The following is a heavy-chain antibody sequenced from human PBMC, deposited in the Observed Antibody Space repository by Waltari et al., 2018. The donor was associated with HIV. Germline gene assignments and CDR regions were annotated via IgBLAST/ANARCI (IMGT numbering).Heavy chain of an antibody. J-gene: IGHJ5*02. D-gene: IGHD3-22*01. V-gene: IGHV4-39*01. CDR2: IYYSGST. CDR1: GGSLSSTSYY. Sequence: QLQLQESGPGLVKPSETLSLTCTVSGGSLSSTSYYWGWIRQPPGKGLEWIGTIYYSGSTYYNPSLKSRVTISVDTSKNQFSLKLSSVTAADTAVYYCARLRGRGGITMIVPRFDPWGQGTLVTVSS. CDR3: ARLRGRGGITMIVPRFDP.